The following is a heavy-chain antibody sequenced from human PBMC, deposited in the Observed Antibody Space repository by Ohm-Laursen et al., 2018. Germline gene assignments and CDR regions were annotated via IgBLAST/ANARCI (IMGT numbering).Heavy chain of an antibody. J-gene: IGHJ4*02. CDR2: ISGSGSNT. V-gene: IGHV3-23*01. D-gene: IGHD4-17*01. CDR1: GFTFSNYG. CDR3: AKEYDYGDCHYPIFDY. Sequence: SLRLSCTASGFTFSNYGMSWVRQAPGEGLEWVSTISGSGSNTVYGDSVKGRFTISRDNSKNTLYLQMNNLRAEDTAVYYCAKEYDYGDCHYPIFDYWGQGTLVTVSS.